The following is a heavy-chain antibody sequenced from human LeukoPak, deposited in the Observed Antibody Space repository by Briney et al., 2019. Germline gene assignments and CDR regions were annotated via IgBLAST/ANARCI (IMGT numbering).Heavy chain of an antibody. J-gene: IGHJ6*03. V-gene: IGHV3-30*02. Sequence: AGGSLRLSCAASGFTFSSYGMHWVRQAPGKGLEWVAFIRYDGSNKYYADSVKGRFTISRDNSKNTLYLQMNSLRAEDTAVYYCAKIADSSGYYDYMDVWGKGTTVTVSS. CDR2: IRYDGSNK. CDR1: GFTFSSYG. CDR3: AKIADSSGYYDYMDV. D-gene: IGHD3-22*01.